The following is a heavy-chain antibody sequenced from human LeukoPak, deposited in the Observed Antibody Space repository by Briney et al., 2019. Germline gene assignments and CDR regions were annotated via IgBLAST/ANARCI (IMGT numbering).Heavy chain of an antibody. D-gene: IGHD6-19*01. Sequence: SETLSLTCTVSGYSISSGYYWGWIRQPPGKGLEWIGSIYHSGSTYYNPSLKSRVTISVDTSKNQFSLKLSSVTAADTAVYYCARDLSGWSDSGVFDYWGQGTLVTVSS. J-gene: IGHJ4*02. CDR1: GYSISSGYY. CDR2: IYHSGST. CDR3: ARDLSGWSDSGVFDY. V-gene: IGHV4-38-2*02.